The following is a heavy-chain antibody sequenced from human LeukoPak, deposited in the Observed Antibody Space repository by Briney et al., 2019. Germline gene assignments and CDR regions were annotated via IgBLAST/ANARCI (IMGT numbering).Heavy chain of an antibody. V-gene: IGHV3-66*01. D-gene: IGHD3-10*01. CDR1: GFTVSSTS. CDR3: AKRYYYGSGSYFLERDTDYAMDV. Sequence: GGSLRLSCAASGFTVSSTSMSWVRQAPGKGLEWVSLIYSGGITYYADSVKGRFTISRDNSRNTLYLQMDSLRAEDTAVYYCAKRYYYGSGSYFLERDTDYAMDVWGQGTPVTVPS. CDR2: IYSGGIT. J-gene: IGHJ6*02.